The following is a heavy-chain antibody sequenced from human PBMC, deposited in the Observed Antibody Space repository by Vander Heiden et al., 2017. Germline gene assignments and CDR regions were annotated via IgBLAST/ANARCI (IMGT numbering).Heavy chain of an antibody. Sequence: TFSSYGMHWVRQAPGKGLEWVAVIWYDGSNKYYADSVKGRFTISRDNSKNTLYLQMNSLRAEDTAVYYCARDVSLGPTPGNTLDYWGQGTMVTVSS. CDR3: ARDVSLGPTPGNTLDY. CDR1: TFSSYG. V-gene: IGHV3-33*01. CDR2: IWYDGSNK. D-gene: IGHD1-26*01. J-gene: IGHJ4*02.